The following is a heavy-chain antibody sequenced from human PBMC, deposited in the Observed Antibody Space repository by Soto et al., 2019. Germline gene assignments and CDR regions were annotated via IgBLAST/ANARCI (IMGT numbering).Heavy chain of an antibody. V-gene: IGHV4-34*01. CDR2: INHSGST. CDR3: ARVRTPLRYYGSGSYYNGELGYYYYMDV. CDR1: GGSFSGYY. D-gene: IGHD3-10*01. J-gene: IGHJ6*03. Sequence: SETLSLTCAVYGGSFSGYYWSWIRQPPGKGLEWIGEINHSGSTNYNPSLKSRVTISVDTSKNQFSLKLSSVTAADTAVYYCARVRTPLRYYGSGSYYNGELGYYYYMDVWGKGTTVTVSS.